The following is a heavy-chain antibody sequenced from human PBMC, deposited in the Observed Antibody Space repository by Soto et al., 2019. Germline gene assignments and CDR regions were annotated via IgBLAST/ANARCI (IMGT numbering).Heavy chain of an antibody. Sequence: XESQTISXEGSGYIFNTYWLVWVRQITRKGLEWMGRIHPGDSGAKYSPSFQGHVTISVDSSINPAYLQWGSLKASDAAIYYCARRGHYGDYWWCDSWGQGTPGTVSS. CDR1: GYIFNTYW. V-gene: IGHV5-51*01. D-gene: IGHD4-17*01. J-gene: IGHJ5*01. CDR3: ARRGHYGDYWWCDS. CDR2: IHPGDSGA.